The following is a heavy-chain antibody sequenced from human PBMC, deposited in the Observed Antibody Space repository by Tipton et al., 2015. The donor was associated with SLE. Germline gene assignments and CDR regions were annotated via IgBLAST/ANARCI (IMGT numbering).Heavy chain of an antibody. CDR1: GYSISSGYY. D-gene: IGHD3-22*01. V-gene: IGHV4-38-2*01. J-gene: IGHJ2*01. Sequence: TLSLTCAVSGYSISSGYYWGWIRQPPGKGLEWIGSIYHSGSTYYNPSLKSRVTISVDTSKNQFSLKLSSVTAADTAVYYGASAVVVNNDWYFDLWGRGTLVTVSS. CDR3: ASAVVVNNDWYFDL. CDR2: IYHSGST.